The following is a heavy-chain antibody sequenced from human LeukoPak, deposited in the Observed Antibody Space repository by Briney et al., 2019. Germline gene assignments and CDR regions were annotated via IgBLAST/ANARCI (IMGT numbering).Heavy chain of an antibody. V-gene: IGHV4-30-4*01. CDR1: GGSIISGDYY. J-gene: IGHJ3*02. D-gene: IGHD3-10*01. Sequence: SETLSLTCTVSGGSIISGDYYWSWIRQPPGKGLEWIGYIYYSGSTYYNPSLKSRVTISVDTSKNQFSLKLSSVTAADTAVYYCARAIGFVAFDIWGQGTMVTVSS. CDR2: IYYSGST. CDR3: ARAIGFVAFDI.